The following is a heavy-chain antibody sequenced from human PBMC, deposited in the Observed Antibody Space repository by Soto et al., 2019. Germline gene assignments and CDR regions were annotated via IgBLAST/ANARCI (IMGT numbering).Heavy chain of an antibody. CDR1: GGSISSGGYY. V-gene: IGHV4-31*03. Sequence: QVQLQESGPGLVKPSQTLSLTCTVSGGSISSGGYYWSWIRQHPGKGLEWIGYIYYSGSTYYHSSLKSRVTMSVDTAKNQFSLKLSSVTAADTAVYYCARAYGSGYMDVWGQGTTVTVSS. CDR2: IYYSGST. D-gene: IGHD3-10*01. J-gene: IGHJ6*02. CDR3: ARAYGSGYMDV.